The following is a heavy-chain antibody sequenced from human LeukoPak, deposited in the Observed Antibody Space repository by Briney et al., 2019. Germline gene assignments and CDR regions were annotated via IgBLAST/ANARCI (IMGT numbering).Heavy chain of an antibody. CDR1: GFIYSNFA. D-gene: IGHD4-17*01. CDR2: ISGSGGSS. Sequence: PGGSLRLSCAASGFIYSNFAMNWVRQAPGKGLEWVSVISGSGGSSFYADSVKGRFIIPRDNSKNTLYLQMNSLRVEDTAQYYCAKDLSYGDTSYFYYYMDVWGKGTTVTVSS. J-gene: IGHJ6*03. V-gene: IGHV3-23*01. CDR3: AKDLSYGDTSYFYYYMDV.